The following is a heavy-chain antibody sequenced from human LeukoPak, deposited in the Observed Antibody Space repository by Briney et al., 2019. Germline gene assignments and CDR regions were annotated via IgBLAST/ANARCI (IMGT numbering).Heavy chain of an antibody. CDR2: IYYSGST. J-gene: IGHJ4*02. CDR1: GGSISSYY. Sequence: PSETLSLTCTVSGGSISSYYWGWIRQPPGKGLEWIGSIYYSGSTYYNPSLKSRVTISVDTSKNQFSLKLSSVTAADTAVYYCAKTTMTTVVNWGQGTLVTVSS. CDR3: AKTTMTTVVN. V-gene: IGHV4-39*01. D-gene: IGHD4-23*01.